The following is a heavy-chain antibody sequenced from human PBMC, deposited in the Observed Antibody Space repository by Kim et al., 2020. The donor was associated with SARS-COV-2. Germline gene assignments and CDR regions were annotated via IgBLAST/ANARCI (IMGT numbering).Heavy chain of an antibody. CDR3: AKEEDYYDSSGYLWYFDL. J-gene: IGHJ2*01. V-gene: IGHV3-9*01. Sequence: GGSLRLSCAASGFTFDDYAMHWVRQAPGKGLEWVSGISWNSGSIGYADSVKGRFTISRDNAKNSLYLQMNSLRAEDTALYYCAKEEDYYDSSGYLWYFDLWGRGTLVTVSS. D-gene: IGHD3-22*01. CDR1: GFTFDDYA. CDR2: ISWNSGSI.